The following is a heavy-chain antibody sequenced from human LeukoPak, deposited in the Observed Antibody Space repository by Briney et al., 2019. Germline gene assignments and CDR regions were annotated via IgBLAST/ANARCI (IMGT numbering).Heavy chain of an antibody. CDR3: ARENLFGYYDSSGYYGPDAFDI. CDR1: GYTFTSYA. J-gene: IGHJ3*02. CDR2: INTNTGNP. Sequence: ASVKVSCKASGYTFTSYAMNWVRQAPGQGLEWMGWINTNTGNPTYAQGFTGRFVFSLDTSVSTAYLQISSLKAEDTAVYYCARENLFGYYDSSGYYGPDAFDIWGQGTMVTVSS. V-gene: IGHV7-4-1*02. D-gene: IGHD3-22*01.